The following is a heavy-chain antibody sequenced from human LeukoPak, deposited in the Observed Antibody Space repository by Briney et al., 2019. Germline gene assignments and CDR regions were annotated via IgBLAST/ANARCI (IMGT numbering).Heavy chain of an antibody. J-gene: IGHJ5*02. CDR3: AKDYGSASYYNGWFDP. CDR1: GFTFSSYG. D-gene: IGHD3-10*01. V-gene: IGHV3-23*01. CDR2: IGGSGGST. Sequence: GGSLRLSCAASGFTFSSYGMSWVRQAPGKGLEWVSAIGGSGGSTYYADSVKGRFTISRDNSKNTLYLQMNSLRAEDTAVYYCAKDYGSASYYNGWFDPWGQGTLVTVSS.